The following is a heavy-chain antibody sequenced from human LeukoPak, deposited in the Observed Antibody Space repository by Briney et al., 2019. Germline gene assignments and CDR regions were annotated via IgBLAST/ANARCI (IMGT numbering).Heavy chain of an antibody. CDR3: ARVGRRFGVVNLAWYFDY. V-gene: IGHV1-18*01. CDR2: ISAYNGNT. Sequence: ASVKVSCKASGYTFTSYGISWVRQAPGQGLEWMGWISAYNGNTNYAQKLQGRVTMTTDTSTSTAYMELRSLRSDDTAVYYCARVGRRFGVVNLAWYFDYWGQGTLVTVSS. CDR1: GYTFTSYG. J-gene: IGHJ4*02. D-gene: IGHD3-3*01.